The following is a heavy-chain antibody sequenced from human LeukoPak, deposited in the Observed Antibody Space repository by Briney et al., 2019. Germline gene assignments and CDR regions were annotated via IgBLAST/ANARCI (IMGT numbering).Heavy chain of an antibody. CDR1: GFTFSSYW. Sequence: GGSLRLSCGASGFTFSSYWMTWVRQAPGKGLQWVANIRHDGSEKNYVDSVKGRFTISRDNAKNSLYLEMNSLRAEDTAVYYCERYRDAVQTMGSNFDYWGRGTLVTVSS. J-gene: IGHJ4*02. CDR2: IRHDGSEK. CDR3: ERYRDAVQTMGSNFDY. D-gene: IGHD6-19*01. V-gene: IGHV3-7*01.